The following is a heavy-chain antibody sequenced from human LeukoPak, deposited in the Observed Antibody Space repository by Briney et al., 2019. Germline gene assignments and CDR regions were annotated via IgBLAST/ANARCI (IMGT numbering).Heavy chain of an antibody. D-gene: IGHD4-17*01. Sequence: SQTLSLTRAISGDSFSSNRAAWNWIRQSPSRGLEWLGRTYYRSKWYNNYAASVKSRITISPDTSKNQFSLHLNSVTPEDTAVYYCAKDGGDYGSSYAMDVWGQGTTVTVSS. CDR2: TYYRSKWYN. CDR1: GDSFSSNRAA. CDR3: AKDGGDYGSSYAMDV. J-gene: IGHJ6*02. V-gene: IGHV6-1*01.